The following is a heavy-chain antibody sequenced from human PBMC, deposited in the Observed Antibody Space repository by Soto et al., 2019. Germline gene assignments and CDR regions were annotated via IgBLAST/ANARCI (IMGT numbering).Heavy chain of an antibody. D-gene: IGHD6-19*01. Sequence: GGSLRLSSAASGFAVSSKDMTWVRQAPGKGLEWVSVIYGGGTTYYADSVKGRFTISRDTSKNTLYLQMNSLRAEDTAVYYCVQTTGWPGFDFWGQGTLVTVSS. CDR2: IYGGGTT. J-gene: IGHJ4*02. CDR3: VQTTGWPGFDF. V-gene: IGHV3-53*01. CDR1: GFAVSSKD.